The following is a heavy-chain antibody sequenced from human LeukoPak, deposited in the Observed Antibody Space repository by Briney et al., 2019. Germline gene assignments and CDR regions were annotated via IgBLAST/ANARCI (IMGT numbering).Heavy chain of an antibody. CDR3: ARPMTRGQGDAFDI. J-gene: IGHJ3*02. V-gene: IGHV5-51*01. Sequence: GESLKISCEGSGYSFPSYWIGWVRQMPGKGLEWMGIIYPADSDTRYSPSFQGQVTISADKSISTTYLQWISLKASDTAMYYCARPMTRGQGDAFDIWGQGTMVTVSS. D-gene: IGHD3-10*01. CDR1: GYSFPSYW. CDR2: IYPADSDT.